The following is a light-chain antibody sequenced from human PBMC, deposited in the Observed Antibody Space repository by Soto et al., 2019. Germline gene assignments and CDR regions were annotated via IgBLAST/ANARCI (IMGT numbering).Light chain of an antibody. Sequence: DIQMTQSPSTLSASVGDRVTITCRASQNINSWLAWYQQKPGKAPKLLISDASSLESGVPSRFSGSGSGTKFTIRISRMPTDFVETYYCQQYNNYSWGLAQGPKV. CDR3: QQYNNYSWG. CDR2: DAS. J-gene: IGKJ1*01. CDR1: QNINSW. V-gene: IGKV1-5*01.